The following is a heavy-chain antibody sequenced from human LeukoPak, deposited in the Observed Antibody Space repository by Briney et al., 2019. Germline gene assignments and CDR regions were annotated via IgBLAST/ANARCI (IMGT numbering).Heavy chain of an antibody. D-gene: IGHD4-11*01. J-gene: IGHJ6*03. CDR3: ARVGFSKFYHHMDV. V-gene: IGHV3-30*03. CDR2: ISYDGSNK. Sequence: GGSLRLSCAASGFTFSSYGMHWVRQAPAKGLEWVAVISYDGSNKYYADSVKGRFTISRDNSKNTPYLQMNSLRSDDTAVYYCARVGFSKFYHHMDVWGKGTTVTVSS. CDR1: GFTFSSYG.